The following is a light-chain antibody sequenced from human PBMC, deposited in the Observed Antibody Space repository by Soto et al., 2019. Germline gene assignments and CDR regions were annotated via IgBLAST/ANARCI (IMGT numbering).Light chain of an antibody. CDR1: SSNIGNNY. Sequence: SVLTRPPSVSAAPGQKVTISCSGSSSNIGNNYVSWYQQLPGTAPKLLIYDNNKRPSGIPDRFSGSKSGTSATLGITGLQTGDEDDYYCGTWDRSLSAYVFGTRTKAT. CDR3: GTWDRSLSAYV. J-gene: IGLJ1*01. CDR2: DNN. V-gene: IGLV1-51*01.